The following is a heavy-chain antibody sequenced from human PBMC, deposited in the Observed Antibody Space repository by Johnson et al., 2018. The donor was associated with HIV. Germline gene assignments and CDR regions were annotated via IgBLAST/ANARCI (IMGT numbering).Heavy chain of an antibody. V-gene: IGHV3-20*04. J-gene: IGHJ3*02. D-gene: IGHD6-13*01. CDR1: GFTFSSYA. CDR3: ARSSSTAAPGRDAFDI. CDR2: ITWNGGST. Sequence: VQLVESGGGLVQRGGSLRLSCAASGFTFSSYAMSWVRQAPGKGLEWVSGITWNGGSTGYADSVKGRFTISRDNAKNSLYMQMNSLRAGDTAVYYCARSSSTAAPGRDAFDIWGQGTMVTVSS.